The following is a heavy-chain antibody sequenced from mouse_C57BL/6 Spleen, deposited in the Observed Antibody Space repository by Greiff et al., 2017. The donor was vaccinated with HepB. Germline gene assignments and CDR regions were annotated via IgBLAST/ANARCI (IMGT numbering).Heavy chain of an antibody. CDR1: GFTFSSYA. D-gene: IGHD2-4*01. Sequence: EVKVVESGEGLVKPGGSLKLSCAASGFTFSSYAMSWVRQTPEKRLEWVAYISSGGDYIYYADTVKGRFTISRDNARNTLYLQMSSLKSEDTAMYYCTREGLRQAMDYWGQGTSVTVSS. V-gene: IGHV5-9-1*02. J-gene: IGHJ4*01. CDR2: ISSGGDYI. CDR3: TREGLRQAMDY.